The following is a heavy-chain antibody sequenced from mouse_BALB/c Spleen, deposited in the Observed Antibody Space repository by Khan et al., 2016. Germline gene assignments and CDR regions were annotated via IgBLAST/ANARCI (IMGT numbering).Heavy chain of an antibody. CDR1: GFSIQDTY. V-gene: IGHV14-3*02. Sequence: VQLQQSGAELVKPGASVKLSCTASGFSIQDTYIHWVRQRPEQGLDWIGRIDPPNDNTKYDPKFQGKATITADTSSNTAYLQLNSLTYEDTAVYYCARMYYGDYWGQGTTLTGSS. D-gene: IGHD1-1*01. CDR2: IDPPNDNT. CDR3: ARMYYGDY. J-gene: IGHJ2*01.